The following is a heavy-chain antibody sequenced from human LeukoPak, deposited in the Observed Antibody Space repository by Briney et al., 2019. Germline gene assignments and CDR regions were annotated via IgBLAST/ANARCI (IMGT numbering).Heavy chain of an antibody. CDR3: ARGYSPRRYFDY. Sequence: SETLSLTCAVSGYSISSGYYWGWIRQPPGKGLEWIGSSYHSGSTYYNPSLKSRVTISVDTSKNQFSLKLSSVTAADTAVYYCARGYSPRRYFDYWGQGALVTVSS. J-gene: IGHJ4*02. D-gene: IGHD5-24*01. CDR2: SYHSGST. CDR1: GYSISSGYY. V-gene: IGHV4-38-2*01.